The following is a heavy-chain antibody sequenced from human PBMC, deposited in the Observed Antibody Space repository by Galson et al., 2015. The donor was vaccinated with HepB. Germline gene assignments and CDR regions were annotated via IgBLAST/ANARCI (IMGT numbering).Heavy chain of an antibody. Sequence: SLRLSCAASGFNFRDYGMHWVRQAPGKGLEWVSSISWNNGSIGYAGSVKGRFTISRDDAESSLYLQLNSLRAEDTAFYYCAKARSGGGGANWLDPWGRGTLVIVSS. CDR3: AKARSGGGGANWLDP. CDR1: GFNFRDYG. D-gene: IGHD3-16*01. V-gene: IGHV3-9*01. J-gene: IGHJ5*01. CDR2: ISWNNGSI.